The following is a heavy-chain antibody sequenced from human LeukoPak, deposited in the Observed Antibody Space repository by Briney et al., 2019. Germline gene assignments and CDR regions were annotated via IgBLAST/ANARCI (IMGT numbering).Heavy chain of an antibody. CDR3: ARAHQIPDYYDSSGYPDY. D-gene: IGHD3-22*01. J-gene: IGHJ4*02. Sequence: SVKVSCKASGGTFSSYAISWVRQAPGQGLEWMGRIIPILGIANYAQKFQGRVTITADKSTSTAYMELSSLRSEDTAVYYCARAHQIPDYYDSSGYPDYWGQGTLVTVSS. CDR2: IIPILGIA. CDR1: GGTFSSYA. V-gene: IGHV1-69*04.